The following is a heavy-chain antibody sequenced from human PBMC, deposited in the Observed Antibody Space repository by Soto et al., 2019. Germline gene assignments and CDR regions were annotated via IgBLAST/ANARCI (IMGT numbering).Heavy chain of an antibody. CDR1: GFTFSSYW. J-gene: IGHJ4*02. CDR3: VRTSLVVAAATREDY. CDR2: INSDGSST. V-gene: IGHV3-74*01. Sequence: EVQLVESGGGLVQPGGSLSLSCAASGFTFSSYWMHWIRQAPGKGLVWVSRINSDGSSTSYADSVKGRFTISRDNAKNTLYLQMNSLRAADTAVYYCVRTSLVVAAATREDYWGQGTLVTVSS. D-gene: IGHD2-15*01.